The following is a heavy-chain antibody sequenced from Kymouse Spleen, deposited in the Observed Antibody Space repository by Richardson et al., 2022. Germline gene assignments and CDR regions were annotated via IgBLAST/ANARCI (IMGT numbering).Heavy chain of an antibody. CDR3: ARQNMVRGVIIDWFDP. CDR2: IYYSGST. V-gene: IGHV4-39*01. J-gene: IGHJ5*02. Sequence: QLQLQESGPGLVKPSETLSLTCTVSGGSISSSSYYWGWIRQPPGKGLEWIGSIYYSGSTYYNPSLKSRVTISVDTSKNQFSLKLSSVTAADTAVYYCARQNMVRGVIIDWFDPWGQGTLVTVSS. D-gene: IGHD3-10*01. CDR1: GGSISSSSYY.